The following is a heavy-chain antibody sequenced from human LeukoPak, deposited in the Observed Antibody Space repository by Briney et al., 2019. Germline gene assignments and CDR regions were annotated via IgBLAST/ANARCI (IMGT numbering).Heavy chain of an antibody. CDR2: ISSSSSYI. D-gene: IGHD1-26*01. CDR1: GFTFSSYS. Sequence: GGSLRLSCAASGFTFSSYSMNWVRQAPGKGLEWVSPISSSSSYIYYADSVKGRFTISRDNAKNSLYLQMNSLRAEDTAVYYCARVGWEPLYYYYMDVWGKGTTVTVSS. CDR3: ARVGWEPLYYYYMDV. V-gene: IGHV3-21*01. J-gene: IGHJ6*03.